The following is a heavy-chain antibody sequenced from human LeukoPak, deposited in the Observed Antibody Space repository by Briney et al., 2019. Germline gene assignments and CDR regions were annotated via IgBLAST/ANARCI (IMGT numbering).Heavy chain of an antibody. CDR3: ARYTDGYNFFDY. CDR2: ISAYNGNT. CDR1: GYTFTSYG. J-gene: IGHJ4*02. D-gene: IGHD5-24*01. V-gene: IGHV1-18*01. Sequence: ASAKVSCKASGYTFTSYGISWVRQAPGQGLEWMGWISAYNGNTNYAQKLQGRVTMTTDTSTSTAYMELRSLRSDDTAVYYCARYTDGYNFFDYWGQGTLVTVSS.